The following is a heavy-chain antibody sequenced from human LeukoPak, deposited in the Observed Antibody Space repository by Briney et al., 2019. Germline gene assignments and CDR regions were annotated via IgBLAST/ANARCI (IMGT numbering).Heavy chain of an antibody. Sequence: GASVKVSCRASGYTFTGYYMHWVRQAPGQGLEWMGRINPNSGGTNYAQKFQDRVTMTRDTSISTAYMELSRLRSDDTAAYYCARVWDFGSGNYPSDYWGQGTLVTVSS. CDR2: INPNSGGT. J-gene: IGHJ4*02. CDR3: ARVWDFGSGNYPSDY. D-gene: IGHD3-10*01. V-gene: IGHV1-2*06. CDR1: GYTFTGYY.